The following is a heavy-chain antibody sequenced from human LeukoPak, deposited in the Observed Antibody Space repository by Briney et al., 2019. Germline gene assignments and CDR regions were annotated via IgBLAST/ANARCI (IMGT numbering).Heavy chain of an antibody. CDR1: GYTFTSYG. Sequence: ASVKVSCKASGYTFTSYGISWVRQAPGQGLEWMGWISAYNGNTNYAQKLQGRVTMTTDTSTSTAYMELRSLRSDDTAVYYCASSASPLLRYFDWLSSNDAFDIWGQGTMVTVSS. CDR2: ISAYNGNT. J-gene: IGHJ3*02. V-gene: IGHV1-18*01. D-gene: IGHD3-9*01. CDR3: ASSASPLLRYFDWLSSNDAFDI.